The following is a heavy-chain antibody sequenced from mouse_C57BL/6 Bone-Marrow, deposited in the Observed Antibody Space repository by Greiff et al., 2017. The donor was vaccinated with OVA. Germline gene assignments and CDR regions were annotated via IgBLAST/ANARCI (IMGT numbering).Heavy chain of an antibody. D-gene: IGHD1-1*01. J-gene: IGHJ1*03. V-gene: IGHV3-6*01. CDR2: ISYDGSN. CDR3: ARVGGSSYGWYFDV. CDR1: GYSITSGYY. Sequence: ESGPGLVKPSQSLSLTCSVTGYSITSGYYWNWIRQFPGNTLEWMGYISYDGSNNYNPSLKHRISITRDTSKNQFFLKLNAVTTEDTATYYCARVGGSSYGWYFDVWGTGTTVTVSS.